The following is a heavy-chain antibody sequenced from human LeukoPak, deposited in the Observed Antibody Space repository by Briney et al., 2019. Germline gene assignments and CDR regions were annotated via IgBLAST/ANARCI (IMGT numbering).Heavy chain of an antibody. J-gene: IGHJ4*02. D-gene: IGHD6-13*01. Sequence: SQTLSLTCTVSGGSISSGSYYWSWIRQPAGKGLEWIGRIYTSGSTNYNPSLKSRVTISVDTSKNQFSLKLSSVTAADTAVYYCARATPLYSSSWYEGTIDYWGQGTLVTVSS. V-gene: IGHV4-61*02. CDR1: GGSISSGSYY. CDR2: IYTSGST. CDR3: ARATPLYSSSWYEGTIDY.